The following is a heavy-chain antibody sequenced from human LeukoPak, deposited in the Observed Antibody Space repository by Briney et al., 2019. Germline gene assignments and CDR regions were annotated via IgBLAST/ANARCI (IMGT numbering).Heavy chain of an antibody. CDR1: GFTFDDYA. J-gene: IGHJ3*02. CDR2: ISWNSGSI. CDR3: ARLGAAMVTGDAFDI. V-gene: IGHV3-9*01. Sequence: GRSLRLSCAASGFTFDDYAMHWVRQAPGKGLEWVSGISWNSGSIGYADSVKGRFTISRDNAKNSLYLQMNSLRAEDTALYYCARLGAAMVTGDAFDIWGQGTMVTVSS. D-gene: IGHD5-18*01.